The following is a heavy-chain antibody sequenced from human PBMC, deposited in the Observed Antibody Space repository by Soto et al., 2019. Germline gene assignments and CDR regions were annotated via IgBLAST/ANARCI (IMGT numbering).Heavy chain of an antibody. CDR2: ISWNSGSI. V-gene: IGHV3-9*01. D-gene: IGHD2-15*01. CDR1: GFTFDDYA. Sequence: PGGSLRLSCAASGFTFDDYAMHWVRQAPGKGLEWVSGISWNSGSIVYADSVKGRFTISRDNAKNTLYLQMNSLRAEDTAVYYCAKVHVVVVVAPDAFDIWGQGTMVTVSS. J-gene: IGHJ3*02. CDR3: AKVHVVVVVAPDAFDI.